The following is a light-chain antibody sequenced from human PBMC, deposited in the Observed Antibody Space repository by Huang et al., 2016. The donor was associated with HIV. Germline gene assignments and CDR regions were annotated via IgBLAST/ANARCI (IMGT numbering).Light chain of an antibody. J-gene: IGKJ1*01. V-gene: IGKV1-39*01. CDR1: QGSVNH. Sequence: DIQMTQSPSSLSASVGDRVTITCRASQGSVNHLNWYQQKPGKAPKLLIYAAPSLQSGVPSRLSGRGSGTDFTLTITSLQPEDFATYYCQQSYHMFWTFGQGTRVEIK. CDR2: AAP. CDR3: QQSYHMFWT.